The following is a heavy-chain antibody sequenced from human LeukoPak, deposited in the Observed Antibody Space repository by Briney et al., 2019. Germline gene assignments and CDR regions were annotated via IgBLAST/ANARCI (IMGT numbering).Heavy chain of an antibody. CDR2: IRYDGSNK. CDR3: AKYEKEMAALYYYYYMDV. J-gene: IGHJ6*03. V-gene: IGHV3-30*02. Sequence: GGSLRLSCAASGFTFNRYGMHWVRQAPGKGLEWVAFIRYDGSNKYYADSVKGRLTISRDDSKNTLYLQMNSLRVEDTAVYYCAKYEKEMAALYYYYYMDVWGKGTTVTVSS. CDR1: GFTFNRYG. D-gene: IGHD5-24*01.